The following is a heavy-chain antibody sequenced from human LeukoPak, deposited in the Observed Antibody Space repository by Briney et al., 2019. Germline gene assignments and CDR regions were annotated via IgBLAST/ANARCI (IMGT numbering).Heavy chain of an antibody. Sequence: SETLSLTCNVSGSSISNGFFWAWIRQSPGKGLEWIGSIQNGGDSYYNPSIKSRTTMSVDTSKNQFSLKLTSVTAADTAVFYCARGMGRFCTSSSCYLSFVYWGQGTLVTVSS. J-gene: IGHJ4*02. V-gene: IGHV4-38-2*02. CDR1: GSSISNGFF. CDR2: IQNGGDS. CDR3: ARGMGRFCTSSSCYLSFVY. D-gene: IGHD2-2*01.